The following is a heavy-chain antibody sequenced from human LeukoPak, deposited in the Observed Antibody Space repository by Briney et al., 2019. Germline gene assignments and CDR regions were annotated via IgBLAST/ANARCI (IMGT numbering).Heavy chain of an antibody. V-gene: IGHV3-23*01. Sequence: GGSLRLSCAASGFTFSSYAMSWVRQAPGKGLEWVSAISGSGGSTYYADSVKGRFTISRDNSKNTLYLQMNSLRAEDTAVYYCAKSTRFHYYYGMDVWCQGTTVTVSS. J-gene: IGHJ6*02. D-gene: IGHD2-2*01. CDR3: AKSTRFHYYYGMDV. CDR1: GFTFSSYA. CDR2: ISGSGGST.